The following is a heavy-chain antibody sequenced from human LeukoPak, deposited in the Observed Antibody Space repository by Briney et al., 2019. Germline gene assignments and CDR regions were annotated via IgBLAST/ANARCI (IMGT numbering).Heavy chain of an antibody. D-gene: IGHD1-26*01. V-gene: IGHV3-30*09. CDR3: ARDIEGPLCY. CDR2: ISYDGSNK. CDR1: GFTFSSYA. J-gene: IGHJ4*02. Sequence: GRSLRLSCAASGFTFSSYAMHWVRQAPGKGLEWVAVISYDGSNKYYADSVKGRFAISRDNSKNTLYLQMNSLRAEDTAVYYCARDIEGPLCYWGQGTLVTVSS.